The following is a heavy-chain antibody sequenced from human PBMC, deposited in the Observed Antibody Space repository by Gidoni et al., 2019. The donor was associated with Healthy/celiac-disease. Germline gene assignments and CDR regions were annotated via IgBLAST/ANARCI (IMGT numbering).Heavy chain of an antibody. CDR1: GFTFSSYG. CDR2: ISYDGSNK. J-gene: IGHJ4*02. D-gene: IGHD1-26*01. V-gene: IGHV3-30*18. Sequence: QVQLVEPGGGVLQPGSSLRLSCAASGFTFSSYGMHWVRQAPGKGLEWVAVISYDGSNKYYADSVKGRFTIPRDNSKNTLYLQMNSLRAEDTAVYYCAKDLLWELLSAVDYWGQGTLVTVSS. CDR3: AKDLLWELLSAVDY.